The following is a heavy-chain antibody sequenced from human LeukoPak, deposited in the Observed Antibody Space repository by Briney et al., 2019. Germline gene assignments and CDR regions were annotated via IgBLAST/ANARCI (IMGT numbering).Heavy chain of an antibody. CDR2: IWYDGSNK. J-gene: IGHJ4*02. CDR3: ARDFGSGWYMGD. Sequence: GGSLRLSCAASGFTFSSYGMHWVRQAPGKGLEWVAVIWYDGSNKYYADSVKGRFTISRDNSKNTLYLQMNSLRAEDTAVYYCARDFGSGWYMGDWGQGTLVTVSS. V-gene: IGHV3-33*01. CDR1: GFTFSSYG. D-gene: IGHD6-19*01.